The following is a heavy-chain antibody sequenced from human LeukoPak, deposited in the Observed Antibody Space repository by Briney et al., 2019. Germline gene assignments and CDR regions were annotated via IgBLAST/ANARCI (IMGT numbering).Heavy chain of an antibody. CDR3: ARAGLIATAHLDLDH. D-gene: IGHD6-13*01. V-gene: IGHV4-59*11. CDR2: FYFSGST. J-gene: IGHJ4*02. CDR1: GASITTHY. Sequence: KASETLSLTCTVSGASITTHYWSWLRQPPEKGPEWIGDFYFSGSTNYNPSLKSRATISGDTSKNQFSLNLRSVTAADTAVYYCARAGLIATAHLDLDHWGRGTLVTVSS.